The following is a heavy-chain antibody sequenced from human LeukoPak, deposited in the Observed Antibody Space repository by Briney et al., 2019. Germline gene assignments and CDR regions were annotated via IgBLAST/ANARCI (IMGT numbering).Heavy chain of an antibody. CDR2: IWFDGTNK. Sequence: GKSLRLSCAASGFSFSSYGMHWVRQAPGKGLEWVAVIWFDGTNKYYADSVKGRFTITRDNSKNTLYLQMNSLRVEDTAVYYCARKGRATHYYDSSGYYYLVDWGQGTQVTVSS. V-gene: IGHV3-33*01. D-gene: IGHD3-22*01. CDR1: GFSFSSYG. J-gene: IGHJ4*02. CDR3: ARKGRATHYYDSSGYYYLVD.